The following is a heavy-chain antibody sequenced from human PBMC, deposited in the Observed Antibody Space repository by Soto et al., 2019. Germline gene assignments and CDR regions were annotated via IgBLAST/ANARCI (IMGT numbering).Heavy chain of an antibody. Sequence: SVKVSCKASGFTFTSSAMQWVRQARGQRLERKGWIVVGSGKTNYTQKYQERVTITRDMSTSTAYMELSSLRSEDTAVYYCAARYYYDFWSGYYPGYYFDYWGQ. CDR3: AARYYYDFWSGYYPGYYFDY. CDR1: GFTFTSSA. D-gene: IGHD3-3*01. CDR2: IVVGSGKT. V-gene: IGHV1-58*02. J-gene: IGHJ4*02.